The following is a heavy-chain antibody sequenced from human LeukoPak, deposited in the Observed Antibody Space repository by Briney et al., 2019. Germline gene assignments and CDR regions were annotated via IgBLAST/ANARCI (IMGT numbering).Heavy chain of an antibody. J-gene: IGHJ4*02. Sequence: PGGSLRLSCAASGFTFSSQATSWVRQAPGKGLEYVSGITIGGDSTFYADSVKGRFTISRDNSKNTLYLQLNGLSAEDTAVYHCVKGGGSGGQGRLDYWGQGSLVTVSS. CDR3: VKGGGSGGQGRLDY. CDR1: GFTFSSQA. CDR2: ITIGGDST. V-gene: IGHV3-23*01. D-gene: IGHD3-10*01.